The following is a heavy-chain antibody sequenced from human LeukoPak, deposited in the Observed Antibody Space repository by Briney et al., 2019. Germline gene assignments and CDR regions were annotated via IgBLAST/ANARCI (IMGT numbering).Heavy chain of an antibody. CDR3: CYYSHSSGWN. D-gene: IGHD3-22*01. V-gene: IGHV3-15*01. Sequence: GGSLTLSCAASGFSFSNAWMSWVRQAPGKGLEWLGRIRSESDGWTTDYAAPLKGRFTISRDDSKDTLFLQVNSLKTEDTAVYYCCYYSHSSGWNWGQGTLVTVSS. J-gene: IGHJ4*02. CDR1: GFSFSNAW. CDR2: IRSESDGWTT.